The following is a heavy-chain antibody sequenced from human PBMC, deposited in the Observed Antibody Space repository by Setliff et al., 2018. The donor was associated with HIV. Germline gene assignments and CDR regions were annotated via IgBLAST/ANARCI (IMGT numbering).Heavy chain of an antibody. CDR2: IYTSGTT. Sequence: SETLSLTCIVSSGSISSYYWTWIRQPPGKGLEWIGYIYTSGTTNYNPSLKSRVTISVDTSKNQFSLKLNSVTAADTAVYYCASGREAVAGALHFDYWGQGPLVTVSS. CDR3: ASGREAVAGALHFDY. V-gene: IGHV4-4*08. CDR1: SGSISSYY. J-gene: IGHJ4*02. D-gene: IGHD6-19*01.